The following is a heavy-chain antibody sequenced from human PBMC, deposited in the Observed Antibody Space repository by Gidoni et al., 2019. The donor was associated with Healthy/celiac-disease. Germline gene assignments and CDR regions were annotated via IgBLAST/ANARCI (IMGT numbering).Heavy chain of an antibody. CDR2: ISYDGSNK. Sequence: QVQLVESGGGVVQPGRSLRLSCAASGFTFSSYGMHWVRQAPGKGLEWVAVISYDGSNKYYADSVKGRFTISRDNSKNTLYLQMNSLRAEDTAVYYCARMGRKWKYSGSYYSDYWGQGTLVTVSS. D-gene: IGHD1-26*01. V-gene: IGHV3-30*03. CDR1: GFTFSSYG. CDR3: ARMGRKWKYSGSYYSDY. J-gene: IGHJ4*02.